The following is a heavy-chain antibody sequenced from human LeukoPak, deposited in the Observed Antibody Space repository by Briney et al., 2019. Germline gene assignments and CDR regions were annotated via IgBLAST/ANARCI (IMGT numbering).Heavy chain of an antibody. Sequence: SETLSLTCTVSGGSISSYYWSWIRQPPGKGLEWIGYIYYSGSTNYNPSLKSRDTISVDTSKNQFSLKLSSVTAADTAVYYCAARIAAALWFDPWGQGTLVTVSS. CDR2: IYYSGST. J-gene: IGHJ5*02. V-gene: IGHV4-59*01. D-gene: IGHD6-13*01. CDR1: GGSISSYY. CDR3: AARIAAALWFDP.